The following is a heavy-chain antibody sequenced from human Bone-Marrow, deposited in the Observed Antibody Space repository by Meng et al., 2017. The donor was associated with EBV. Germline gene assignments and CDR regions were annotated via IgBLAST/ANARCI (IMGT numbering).Heavy chain of an antibody. Sequence: QVQLVQSGAEVKKPGASVKVSCKASGYTFTGYYMHWVRQAPGQGLEWMGRINPNSGGTNYAQKFQGWVTMTRDTSISTAYMELSRLRSDDTAVYYCARANLTSDLAYCGGDCYSDYWGQGTLVTVSS. CDR2: INPNSGGT. CDR3: ARANLTSDLAYCGGDCYSDY. CDR1: GYTFTGYY. D-gene: IGHD2-21*01. V-gene: IGHV1-2*04. J-gene: IGHJ4*02.